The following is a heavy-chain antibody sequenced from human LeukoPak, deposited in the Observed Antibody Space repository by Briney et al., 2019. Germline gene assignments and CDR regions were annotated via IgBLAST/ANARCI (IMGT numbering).Heavy chain of an antibody. CDR1: GYSISSGYY. CDR2: IYHSGST. V-gene: IGHV4-38-2*02. D-gene: IGHD5-18*01. CDR3: ARHVLLAAMVTGYYYYYYMDV. J-gene: IGHJ6*03. Sequence: SETLSLTCTVSGYSISSGYYWGWIRQPPGKGLEWIGSIYHSGSTYYNPSLKSRVTMSVDTSKNQFALKLSSVTAADTAVYYCARHVLLAAMVTGYYYYYYMDVWGKGTTVTISS.